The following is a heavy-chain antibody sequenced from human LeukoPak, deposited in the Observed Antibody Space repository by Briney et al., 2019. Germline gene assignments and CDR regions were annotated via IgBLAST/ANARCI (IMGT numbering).Heavy chain of an antibody. CDR3: ARGYYGSGSYKLYYYYGMDV. V-gene: IGHV4-31*03. Sequence: SETLSLTCTVSGGSISSGGYYWRWIRQHPRKGLERYGYIYYSGSTYYNPSLKSRVTISVDTSKNQFSLKLSSVTAADTAVYYCARGYYGSGSYKLYYYYGMDVWGQGTTVTVSS. D-gene: IGHD3-10*01. CDR2: IYYSGST. J-gene: IGHJ6*02. CDR1: GGSISSGGYY.